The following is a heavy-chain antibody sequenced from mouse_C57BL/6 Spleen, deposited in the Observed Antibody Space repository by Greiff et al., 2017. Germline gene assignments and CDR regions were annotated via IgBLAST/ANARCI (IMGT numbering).Heavy chain of an antibody. J-gene: IGHJ3*01. V-gene: IGHV1-50*01. D-gene: IGHD3-2*02. CDR3: ARGSSGYAWLAY. CDR1: GYTFTSYW. Sequence: QVQLQQPGAELVKPGASVKLSCKASGYTFTSYWMQWVKQRPGQGLEWIGEIDPSDSYTNYNQKFKGKATLTVDTSSSTAYMQLSSLTSEDSAVYYCARGSSGYAWLAYWGQGTLVTVSA. CDR2: IDPSDSYT.